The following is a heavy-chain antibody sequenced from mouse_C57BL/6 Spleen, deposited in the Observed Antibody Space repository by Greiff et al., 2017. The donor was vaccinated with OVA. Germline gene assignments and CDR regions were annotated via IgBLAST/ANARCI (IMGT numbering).Heavy chain of an antibody. Sequence: VKLMESGAELVRPGASVTLSCKASGYTFTDYEMHWVKQTPVHGLEWIGAIDPETGGTAYNQKFKGKAILTADKSSSTAYMELRSLTSEDSAVYYCTRFIKGMDYWGQGTTLTVSS. CDR2: IDPETGGT. CDR3: TRFIKGMDY. CDR1: GYTFTDYE. V-gene: IGHV1-15*01. J-gene: IGHJ2*01. D-gene: IGHD1-1*01.